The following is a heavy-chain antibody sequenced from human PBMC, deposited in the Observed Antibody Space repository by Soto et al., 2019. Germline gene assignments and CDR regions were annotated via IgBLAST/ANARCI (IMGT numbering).Heavy chain of an antibody. D-gene: IGHD5-12*01. Sequence: GRSLRLSCRAAGFTFSNYGMRCLRQAPGKGLEWVAVIWYDGSNKYYADSVKGRFTISRDNSKNTLYLQMNSLRAEDTAVYYCARDACRYSGYDHAFDIWGQGTMVTVSS. CDR1: GFTFSNYG. V-gene: IGHV3-33*01. CDR3: ARDACRYSGYDHAFDI. J-gene: IGHJ3*02. CDR2: IWYDGSNK.